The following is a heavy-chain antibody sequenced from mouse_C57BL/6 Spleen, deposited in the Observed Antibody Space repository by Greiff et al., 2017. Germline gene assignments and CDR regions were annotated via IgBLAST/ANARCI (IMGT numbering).Heavy chain of an antibody. CDR1: GFTFSSYG. D-gene: IGHD6-1*01. Sequence: EVLLVEPGGDLVKPGGSLKLSCAASGFTFSSYGMSWVRQTPDKRLEWVATISRGGSYTYYPDSVKGRFTLSRDTAKNTLYLQISSLTSEDTAMYYCARQGSTDYFDYWGQGTTLTVSS. CDR2: ISRGGSYT. CDR3: ARQGSTDYFDY. V-gene: IGHV5-6*01. J-gene: IGHJ2*01.